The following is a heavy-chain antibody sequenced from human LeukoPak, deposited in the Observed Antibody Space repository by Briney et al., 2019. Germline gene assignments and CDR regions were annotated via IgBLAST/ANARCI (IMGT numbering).Heavy chain of an antibody. Sequence: PGGSLRLSCAASRFTFSNYTMNWVRQAPGKGLEWVSSISGSSSYIYYADSVKGRFTISIDNANNSLYLQMNSLRAEDTAVYYCARDDIVVVVPAGDYYYYMDVWGKGTTVTVSS. D-gene: IGHD2-15*01. V-gene: IGHV3-21*01. CDR2: ISGSSSYI. J-gene: IGHJ6*03. CDR3: ARDDIVVVVPAGDYYYYMDV. CDR1: RFTFSNYT.